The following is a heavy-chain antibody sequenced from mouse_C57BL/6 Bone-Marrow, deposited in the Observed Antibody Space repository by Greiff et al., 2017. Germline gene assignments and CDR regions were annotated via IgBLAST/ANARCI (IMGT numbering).Heavy chain of an antibody. D-gene: IGHD1-1*01. CDR3: SRQVTTVVATKYFDV. CDR2: ISGGGGNT. Sequence: EVQLVESGRGLVKPGGSLKLSCAASGFTFSSYTMSWVRQTPEKRLQWVAAISGGGGNTYYPDSVKGRFTISRDNDKNILYLQMSSLRSEDTALYDCSRQVTTVVATKYFDVWGTGTTVTVSS. V-gene: IGHV5-9*01. J-gene: IGHJ1*03. CDR1: GFTFSSYT.